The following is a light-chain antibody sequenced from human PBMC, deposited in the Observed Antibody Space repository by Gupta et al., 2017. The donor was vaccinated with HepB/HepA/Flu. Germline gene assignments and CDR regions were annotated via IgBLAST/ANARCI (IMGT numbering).Light chain of an antibody. CDR3: AAWDDSLSGWV. J-gene: IGLJ3*02. CDR2: RNN. Sequence: SVPPHPVSTSGTPGQRVTILCSGSSSNIGKNYVFWYQQRPGTTPKLLIYRNNKRPSGVSDRFSGSKSDTSAALAISGLRADDEAHYYCAAWDDSLSGWVFGGGTKLSVL. V-gene: IGLV1-47*01. CDR1: SSNIGKNY.